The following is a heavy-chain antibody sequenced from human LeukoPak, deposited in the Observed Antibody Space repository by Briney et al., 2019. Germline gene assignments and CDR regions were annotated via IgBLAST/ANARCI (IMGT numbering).Heavy chain of an antibody. CDR1: GFTFSGYA. V-gene: IGHV3-30*18. CDR2: VPYDGDNK. J-gene: IGHJ4*02. Sequence: PGGSLRLSCETSGFTFSGYALHWVRQAPGKGLEWVAVVPYDGDNKYYADSAKGRFTISRDDSTNTLYLQMSSLRPEDTATYYCAKDGCAGDCFDYWGPGTLVAVSS. D-gene: IGHD2-21*01. CDR3: AKDGCAGDCFDY.